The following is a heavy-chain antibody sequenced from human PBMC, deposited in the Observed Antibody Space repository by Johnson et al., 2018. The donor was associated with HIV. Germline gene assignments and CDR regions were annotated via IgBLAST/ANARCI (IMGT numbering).Heavy chain of an antibody. D-gene: IGHD5-12*01. CDR2: IGNDGSEK. CDR1: GFTFSSYA. Sequence: QVQLVEYGGGVVQPGRSLRLSCAASGFTFSSYAMHWVRQAPGKGLEWVASIGNDGSEKYYLDSVKGRFTISRDNSKNTLYLQMNSLLPEDTAVYYCAKSDSGYDAFDIWGQGTMVTVSS. J-gene: IGHJ3*02. CDR3: AKSDSGYDAFDI. V-gene: IGHV3-30*02.